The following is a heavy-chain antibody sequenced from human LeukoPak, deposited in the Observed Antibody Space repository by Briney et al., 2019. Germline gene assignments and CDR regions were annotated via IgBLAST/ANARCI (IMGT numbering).Heavy chain of an antibody. D-gene: IGHD6-13*01. Sequence: GGSLRLSCAASGFTFSSYSMHWVRQAPGKGLEWVAVISYGGSNKYYADSVKGRFTISRDNSKSTLYLQMNSLRAEDTAVYYCAKGLLLIAAADYYYYYGMDVWGQGTTVTVSS. V-gene: IGHV3-30*18. CDR1: GFTFSSYS. CDR3: AKGLLLIAAADYYYYYGMDV. J-gene: IGHJ6*02. CDR2: ISYGGSNK.